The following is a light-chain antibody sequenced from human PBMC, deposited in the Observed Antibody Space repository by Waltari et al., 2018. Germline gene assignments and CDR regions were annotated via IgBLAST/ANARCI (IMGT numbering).Light chain of an antibody. CDR1: RGDLGTFKY. CDR3: SSYAGNNHLI. V-gene: IGLV2-8*01. J-gene: IGLJ2*01. Sequence: QSALTQPPSASGSPGQSLTISCTGSRGDLGTFKYVSWYQHHPGKAPKAIIYEVSKRPSGVPGRFSASKSDNTASLTVSGLQSDDEAIYYCSSYAGNNHLIFGGGTRVTVL. CDR2: EVS.